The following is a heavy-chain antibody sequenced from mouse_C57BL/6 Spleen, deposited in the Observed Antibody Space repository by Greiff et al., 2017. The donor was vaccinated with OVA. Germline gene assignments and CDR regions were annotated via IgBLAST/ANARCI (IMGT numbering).Heavy chain of an antibody. V-gene: IGHV1-55*01. CDR3: ARFYYGSKNAMDY. J-gene: IGHJ4*01. CDR1: GYTFTSYW. CDR2: IYPGSGST. D-gene: IGHD1-1*01. Sequence: VQLQQSGAELVKPGASVKMSCKASGYTFTSYWITWVKQRPGQGLEWIGDIYPGSGSTNYNEKFKSKATLTVDTSSSTAYMQLSSLTSEDSAVYYCARFYYGSKNAMDYWGQGTSVTVSS.